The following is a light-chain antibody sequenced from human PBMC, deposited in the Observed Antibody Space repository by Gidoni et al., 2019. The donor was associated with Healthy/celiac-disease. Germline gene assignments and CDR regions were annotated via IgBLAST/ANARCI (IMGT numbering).Light chain of an antibody. CDR3: MQALQTPFT. CDR1: QSLLHSNGYNY. J-gene: IGKJ3*01. Sequence: EIVMTQSPLSLPVTPGEPASISCRSSQSLLHSNGYNYLDWYLQKPGQSPQLLIYLGSNRASGVPDRFSGSGSGTDFTLKISSVEAEDVGVYYCMQALQTPFTFGPGTKVDIK. V-gene: IGKV2-28*01. CDR2: LGS.